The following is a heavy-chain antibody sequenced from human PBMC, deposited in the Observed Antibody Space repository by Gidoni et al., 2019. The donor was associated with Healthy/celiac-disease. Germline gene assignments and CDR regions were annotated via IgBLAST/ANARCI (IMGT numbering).Heavy chain of an antibody. CDR1: GGSISRSRYY. V-gene: IGHV4-39*01. J-gene: IGHJ5*02. CDR3: ARRGSDCSGGSCYPRWFDP. Sequence: QLQLQESGPGLVKPSETLSLTCTVSGGSISRSRYYWGWIRQPPGKGLEWIGSIYYSGSTYYNPSLKSRVTISVDMSKNQFSLKLSSVTAADTAVYYCARRGSDCSGGSCYPRWFDPWGQGTLVTVSS. D-gene: IGHD2-15*01. CDR2: IYYSGST.